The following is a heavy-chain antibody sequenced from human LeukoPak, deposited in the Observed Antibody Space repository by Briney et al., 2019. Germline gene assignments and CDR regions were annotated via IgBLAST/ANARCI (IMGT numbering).Heavy chain of an antibody. V-gene: IGHV4-59*01. J-gene: IGHJ4*02. D-gene: IGHD3-16*02. CDR1: GGSISSYY. CDR2: IYYSGST. CDR3: ARDAPDFHDYVWGSYRPGGYFDY. Sequence: SETLSLTCTVSGGSISSYYWSWIRQPPGKGLEWIGYIYYSGSTNYNPSLKSRVTTSVDTSKNQFSLKLSSVTAADTAVYYCARDAPDFHDYVWGSYRPGGYFDYWGQGTLVTVSS.